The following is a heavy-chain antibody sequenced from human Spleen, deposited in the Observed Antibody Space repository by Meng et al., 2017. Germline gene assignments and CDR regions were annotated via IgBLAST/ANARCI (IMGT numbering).Heavy chain of an antibody. J-gene: IGHJ3*02. CDR3: AKGGYCSSSTCYSADAFDI. Sequence: GESLKISCAASGFTFSSYAMSWVRQVPGKGLEWVSGISGSGGSTYYADSVKGRFTISRDNSKTTLYLQMNSLRADDTAVYYCAKGGYCSSSTCYSADAFDIWGQGTMVTVSS. CDR2: ISGSGGST. CDR1: GFTFSSYA. V-gene: IGHV3-23*01. D-gene: IGHD2-2*03.